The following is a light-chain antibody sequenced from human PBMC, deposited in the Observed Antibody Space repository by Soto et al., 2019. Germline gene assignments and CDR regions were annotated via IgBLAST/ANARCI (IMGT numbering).Light chain of an antibody. CDR2: DVS. J-gene: IGLJ2*01. Sequence: QSALTQPASVSGSPGQSITFSCTGTSSDVGGYNYVSWYQQHPGKAPKLMIYDVSRRPSGVSNRFSGSKSGNTATLTISRPQAEDEADYYCSSYASTSTPVVFGGGTKLTVL. CDR3: SSYASTSTPVV. CDR1: SSDVGGYNY. V-gene: IGLV2-14*03.